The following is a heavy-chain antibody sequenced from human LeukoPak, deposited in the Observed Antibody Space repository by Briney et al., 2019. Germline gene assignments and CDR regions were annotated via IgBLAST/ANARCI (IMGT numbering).Heavy chain of an antibody. CDR2: MYHKGKN. D-gene: IGHD1-14*01. J-gene: IGHJ4*02. V-gene: IGHV4-61*01. Sequence: SETLSLSCTVSGGSVCSGSHHWSWLGQPVGKRLVWIGQMYHKGKNNIIPSLSSRVTKSVDTSNNQISIKLTSVTAADTARYHCARGGIERGKDLPASYWVQGTILTDSS. CDR1: GGSVCSGSHH. CDR3: ARGGIERGKDLPASY.